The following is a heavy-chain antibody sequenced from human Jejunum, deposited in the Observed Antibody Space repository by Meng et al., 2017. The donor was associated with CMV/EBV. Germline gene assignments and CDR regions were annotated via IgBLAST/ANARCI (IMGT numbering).Heavy chain of an antibody. V-gene: IGHV3-48*03. CDR1: GFTFSSYE. J-gene: IGHJ4*02. D-gene: IGHD2-2*01. Sequence: SCEASGFTFSSYEMTWVRQAPGKGLEWVSCISSGSAIIYYADSVKGRFTISRDNAKSSLYLQMNSLRAEDTALYYCARAGWAAIGYWGQGTVVTVSS. CDR3: ARAGWAAIGY. CDR2: ISSGSAII.